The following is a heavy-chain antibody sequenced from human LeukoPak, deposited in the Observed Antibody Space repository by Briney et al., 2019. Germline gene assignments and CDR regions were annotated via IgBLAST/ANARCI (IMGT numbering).Heavy chain of an antibody. CDR1: GFTLSSNS. CDR3: VRDRHCSGGSGYPPRYYYYMDV. D-gene: IGHD2-15*01. V-gene: IGHV3-53*01. CDR2: IYSGGST. J-gene: IGHJ6*03. Sequence: GGSLRLSCAASGFTLSSNSMSWVRQAPGEGVERVSVIYSGGSTYYTDSATGRVTISQDKSKKTMSLQMKSLRAEETAACYCVRDRHCSGGSGYPPRYYYYMDVWGKGTTVTVSS.